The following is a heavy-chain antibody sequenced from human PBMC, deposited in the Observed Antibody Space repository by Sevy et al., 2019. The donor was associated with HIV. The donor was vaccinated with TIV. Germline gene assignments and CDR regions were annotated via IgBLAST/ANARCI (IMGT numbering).Heavy chain of an antibody. CDR1: GFTFSDHY. J-gene: IGHJ4*02. D-gene: IGHD6-13*01. CDR3: TTHAGIAAAGRVFDY. V-gene: IGHV3-72*01. Sequence: GGSLRLSCAASGFTFSDHYMEWVRQAPGKGLEWVGRIRNEGDSYTTEYAPSVKGRFTISRDHSENSLYLLMNSLKTEDTAVYYCTTHAGIAAAGRVFDYWGQGTLVTVSS. CDR2: IRNEGDSYTT.